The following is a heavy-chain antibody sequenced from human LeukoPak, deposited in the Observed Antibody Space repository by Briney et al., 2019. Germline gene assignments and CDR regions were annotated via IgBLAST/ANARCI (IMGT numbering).Heavy chain of an antibody. CDR2: IYYSGST. CDR3: ASPFSGSYSSDAFDI. D-gene: IGHD3-10*01. CDR1: GGSISSSSYY. J-gene: IGHJ3*02. V-gene: IGHV4-39*01. Sequence: SETLSLTCTVSGGSISSSSYYWGWIRQPPGKGLEWIGSIYYSGSTYYNPSLKSRVTISVDTSKNQFSLKLSFVTAADTAVYYCASPFSGSYSSDAFDIWGQGTMVTVSS.